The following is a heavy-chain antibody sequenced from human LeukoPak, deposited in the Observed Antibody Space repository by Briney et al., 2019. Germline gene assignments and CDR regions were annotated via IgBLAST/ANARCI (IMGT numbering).Heavy chain of an antibody. Sequence: SQTLSLTCAVSGGSISSGGYSWSWIRQPPGKGLEWIVYIYHSGSTYYNPSLKSRVTISVYRSKNQFSLKLSSVTAADTAVYYCASYDSSGYHDAFDIWGQGTMVTVSS. V-gene: IGHV4-30-2*01. D-gene: IGHD3-22*01. CDR1: GGSISSGGYS. J-gene: IGHJ3*02. CDR2: IYHSGST. CDR3: ASYDSSGYHDAFDI.